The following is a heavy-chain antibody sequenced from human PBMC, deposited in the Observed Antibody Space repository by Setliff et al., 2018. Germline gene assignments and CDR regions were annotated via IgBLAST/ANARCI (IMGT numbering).Heavy chain of an antibody. Sequence: PSETLSLTCTVSGGSIMNYFWSWIRQPPGKGLEWVGYVYYTGNTNYNPSLKSRLTISVDPSKNQVSLQLKSATTADTAVYYCARDRTAYNYGMDIWGQGTKGTV. CDR1: GGSIMNYF. CDR2: VYYTGNT. V-gene: IGHV4-59*01. D-gene: IGHD5-18*01. J-gene: IGHJ6*02. CDR3: ARDRTAYNYGMDI.